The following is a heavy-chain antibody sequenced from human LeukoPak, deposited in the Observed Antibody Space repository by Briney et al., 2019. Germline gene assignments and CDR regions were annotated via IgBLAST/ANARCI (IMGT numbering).Heavy chain of an antibody. J-gene: IGHJ5*02. CDR1: GGSISSGSYY. V-gene: IGHV4-61*02. CDR2: IYTSGST. CDR3: ARDHLLGYCSSTSCYP. D-gene: IGHD2-2*01. Sequence: SQTLSLTCTVPGGSISSGSYYWSWIRQPAGKGLEWIGRIYTSGSTNYNPSLKSRVTISVDTSKNQFSLKLSSVTAADTAVYYCARDHLLGYCSSTSCYPWGQGTLVTVSS.